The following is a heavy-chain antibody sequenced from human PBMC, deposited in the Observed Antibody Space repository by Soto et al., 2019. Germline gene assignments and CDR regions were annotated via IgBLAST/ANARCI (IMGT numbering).Heavy chain of an antibody. D-gene: IGHD6-19*01. J-gene: IGHJ6*02. CDR3: ARDLKREWLVRGRGYYYGMDV. CDR2: IIPIFGTA. V-gene: IGHV1-69*01. CDR1: GGTFSSYA. Sequence: QVQLVQSGAEVKKPGSSVKVSCKASGGTFSSYAISWVRQAPGQGLEWMGGIIPIFGTANYAQKFKGRVTITADESTSTAYMELSGMRSEEKAVYYCARDLKREWLVRGRGYYYGMDVWGQGTTVTVSS.